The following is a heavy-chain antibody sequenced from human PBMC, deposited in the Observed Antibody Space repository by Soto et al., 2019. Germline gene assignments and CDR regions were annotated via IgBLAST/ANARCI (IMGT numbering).Heavy chain of an antibody. J-gene: IGHJ6*02. V-gene: IGHV1-18*04. CDR1: GYTFTSYG. D-gene: IGHD3-22*01. CDR3: VREQVDGSGYYYYYYDGMDV. Sequence: GASVKVSCKASGYTFTSYGISWVRQAPGQGLEWMGWISAYNGNTNYAQKLQGRVTMTTDTSTSTAYMELRRLRSDDTAVYYCVREQVDGSGYYYYYYDGMDVWGQGTTVTVSS. CDR2: ISAYNGNT.